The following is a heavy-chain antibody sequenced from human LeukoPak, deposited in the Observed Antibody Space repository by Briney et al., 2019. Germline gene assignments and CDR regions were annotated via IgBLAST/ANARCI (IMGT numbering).Heavy chain of an antibody. D-gene: IGHD7-27*01. CDR3: ARGGWGSAP. CDR1: GGSISSYY. J-gene: IGHJ4*02. Sequence: SETLSLTCTVSGGSISSYYWSWIRQPPGKGLEWIGYIYYSGSTNYNPSLKSRVTISVDTSKNQFSLKLSSVTAADTAVCYCARGGWGSAPWGQGTLVTVSS. V-gene: IGHV4-59*01. CDR2: IYYSGST.